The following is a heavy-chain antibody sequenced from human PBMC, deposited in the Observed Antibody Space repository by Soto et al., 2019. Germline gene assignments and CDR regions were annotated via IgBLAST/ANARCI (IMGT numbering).Heavy chain of an antibody. Sequence: EVQLLESGGGWVQPGGSLRLSCAASGFTFSSYAMSWVRQAPGKGLALFASVSGSSGSKSYAESLKGRFTSSRDNSRSTVYLQMNSLRAEDTAVYFCAKDLCSVNTCYFLENWGQGTLVTVSS. CDR3: AKDLCSVNTCYFLEN. V-gene: IGHV3-23*01. CDR1: GFTFSSYA. J-gene: IGHJ4*02. D-gene: IGHD2-15*01. CDR2: VSGSSGSK.